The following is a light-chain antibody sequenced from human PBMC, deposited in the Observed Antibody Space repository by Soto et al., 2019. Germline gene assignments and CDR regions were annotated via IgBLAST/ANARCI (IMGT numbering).Light chain of an antibody. V-gene: IGLV4-69*01. CDR3: QTWGTGLVG. Sequence: QSVLTQSPSASASLGASVKLTCTLSSGHSSYAIAWHQQQPEKGPRYLMKLNSDGSHSKGDGIPDRFSGSSSGAERYLTISSLQSEDEADYYCQTWGTGLVGFGGGTKLTVL. CDR1: SGHSSYA. J-gene: IGLJ2*01. CDR2: LNSDGSH.